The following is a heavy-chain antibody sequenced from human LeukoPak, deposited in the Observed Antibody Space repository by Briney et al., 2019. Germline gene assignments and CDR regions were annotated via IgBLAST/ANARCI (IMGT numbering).Heavy chain of an antibody. Sequence: GGSLRLSCAASGFTFSAYSMNWVRQAPGKGLEWVSSISSSNYINYADSVKGRFTISRDNAKNSLSLQMNSLRAEDTAVYYCARSAYSGDYRGQGTLVTVSS. CDR2: ISSSNYI. J-gene: IGHJ4*02. CDR1: GFTFSAYS. V-gene: IGHV3-21*01. D-gene: IGHD5-18*01. CDR3: ARSAYSGDY.